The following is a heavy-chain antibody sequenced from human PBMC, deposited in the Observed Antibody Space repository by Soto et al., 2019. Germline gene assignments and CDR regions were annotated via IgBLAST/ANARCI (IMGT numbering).Heavy chain of an antibody. V-gene: IGHV1-18*01. D-gene: IGHD6-19*01. J-gene: IGHJ4*02. Sequence: QVHLVQSGPEVTKPGASVKVSCTASGYTFTSYGISWVRQAPGQGLEWMGWISAYNGNTNYAQILQGRVTMTTDTSTSTAYMELRSLRSDDTAVYYCARDGREKPWPPIGAYWGQGTLVTVSS. CDR3: ARDGREKPWPPIGAY. CDR2: ISAYNGNT. CDR1: GYTFTSYG.